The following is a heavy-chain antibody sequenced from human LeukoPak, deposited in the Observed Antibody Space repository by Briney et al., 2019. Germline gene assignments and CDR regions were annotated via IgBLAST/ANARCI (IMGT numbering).Heavy chain of an antibody. V-gene: IGHV1-2*06. CDR1: GYTLTELS. CDR2: INPNSGDT. Sequence: ASVNVSCKVSGYTLTELSMHWVRQAPGQGLEWMGRINPNSGDTNYAQKFQGRVTMTRDTSISTAYMELSRLRSDDTAVYYCARDYCGGDCFPDYWGQGTLVTVSS. J-gene: IGHJ4*02. D-gene: IGHD2-21*02. CDR3: ARDYCGGDCFPDY.